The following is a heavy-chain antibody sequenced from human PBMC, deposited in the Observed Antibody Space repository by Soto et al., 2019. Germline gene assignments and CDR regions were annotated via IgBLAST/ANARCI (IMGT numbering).Heavy chain of an antibody. CDR3: ARDRPGGRFLEWLPLQGYYYGMDV. Sequence: SETLSLTCTVSGGSVSSGSYYWSWIRQPPGEGLEWIGYIYYSGSTNYNPSLKSRVTISVDTSKNQFSLKLSSVTAADTAVYYCARDRPGGRFLEWLPLQGYYYGMDVWGQGTTVTVSS. V-gene: IGHV4-61*01. CDR2: IYYSGST. J-gene: IGHJ6*02. CDR1: GGSVSSGSYY. D-gene: IGHD3-3*01.